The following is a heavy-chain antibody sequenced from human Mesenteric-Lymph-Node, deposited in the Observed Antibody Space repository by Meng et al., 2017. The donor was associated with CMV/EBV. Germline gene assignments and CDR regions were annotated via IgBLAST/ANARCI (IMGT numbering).Heavy chain of an antibody. J-gene: IGHJ4*02. CDR1: GFTFSSYS. D-gene: IGHD2-2*01. V-gene: IGHV3-48*04. Sequence: GGSLRLSCAASGFTFSSYSMNWVRQAPGKGLEWVSYISSSSSTIYYADSVKGRFTISRDNAKNSVYLQMNSRRAEDTAVYYCARGLQRVPAAVNFDYWGQGPLVTVSS. CDR2: ISSSSSTI. CDR3: ARGLQRVPAAVNFDY.